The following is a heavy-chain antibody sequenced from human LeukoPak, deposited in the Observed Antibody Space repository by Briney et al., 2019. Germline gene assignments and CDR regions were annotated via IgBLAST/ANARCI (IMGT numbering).Heavy chain of an antibody. J-gene: IGHJ4*02. CDR2: INQDGSDH. V-gene: IGHV3-7*05. CDR3: VRGRPY. CDR1: GFTFSSYW. Sequence: GGSLRLSCAVSGFTFSSYWINWVRQAPGKGPEWVASINQDGSDHYYVDFVKGRFTISRDNAKDSLYLQMSSLRVEDTAVYYCVRGRPYWGQGTLVTVSS.